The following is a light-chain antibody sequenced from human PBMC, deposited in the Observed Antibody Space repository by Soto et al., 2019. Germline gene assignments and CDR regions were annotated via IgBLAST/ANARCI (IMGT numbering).Light chain of an antibody. V-gene: IGLV2-23*01. CDR3: CSYAGSSAHV. J-gene: IGLJ1*01. CDR1: SSDVGSYNL. CDR2: EGS. Sequence: QSVLTQPASGSGSPGQSITISCTGTSSDVGSYNLVSWYQQHPGKAPKLMIYEGSKRPSGVSNRFSGSKSGNTASLTISGLQAEDEADYYCCSYAGSSAHVFGTGTKLTVL.